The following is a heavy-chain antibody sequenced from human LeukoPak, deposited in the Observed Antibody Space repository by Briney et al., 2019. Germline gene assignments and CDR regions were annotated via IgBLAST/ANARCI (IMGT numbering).Heavy chain of an antibody. J-gene: IGHJ6*02. Sequence: ASVKVSCKASGYTFASYGISWVRQAPGQGLEWMGWISAYNGNTNYAQKLQGRVTMTTDTSTSTAYMELRSLRSDDTAVYYCAKLVTMVRGPGGHLDYYGMDVWGQGTTVTVSS. CDR2: ISAYNGNT. V-gene: IGHV1-18*01. CDR1: GYTFASYG. D-gene: IGHD3-10*01. CDR3: AKLVTMVRGPGGHLDYYGMDV.